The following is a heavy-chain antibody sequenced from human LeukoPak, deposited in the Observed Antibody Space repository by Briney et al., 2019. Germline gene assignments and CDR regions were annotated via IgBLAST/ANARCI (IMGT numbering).Heavy chain of an antibody. V-gene: IGHV4-34*01. D-gene: IGHD6-13*01. CDR1: GGSFSGYY. CDR2: INHSGST. CDR3: AGKRQQLVLNWFDP. Sequence: SETLSLTCAVYGGSFSGYYWSWIRQPPGKGLEWIGEINHSGSTNYNPSLKSRVTMSVDTSKNQFSLKLSSVTAADTAVYYCAGKRQQLVLNWFDPWGQGTLVTVSS. J-gene: IGHJ5*02.